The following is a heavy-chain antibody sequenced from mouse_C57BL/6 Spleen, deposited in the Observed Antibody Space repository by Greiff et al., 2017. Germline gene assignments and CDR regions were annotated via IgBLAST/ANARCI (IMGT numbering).Heavy chain of an antibody. CDR1: GYTFTDYN. CDR3: APIYYYGAVYSFDY. D-gene: IGHD1-1*01. CDR2: INPNNGGT. V-gene: IGHV1-22*01. Sequence: VQLQQSGPELVKPGASVKMSCKASGYTFTDYNMRWVKQSPGKSLEWIGYINPNNGGTSYNQKFKGKATLTVNKSSSTAYMELRSLTSEDSAVEYCAPIYYYGAVYSFDYWGQGTTLTVSS. J-gene: IGHJ2*01.